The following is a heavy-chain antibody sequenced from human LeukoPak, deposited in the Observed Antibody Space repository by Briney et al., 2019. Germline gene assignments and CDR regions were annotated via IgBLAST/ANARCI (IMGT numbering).Heavy chain of an antibody. CDR2: IYYSGST. D-gene: IGHD5-18*01. J-gene: IGHJ3*02. CDR3: ARTKDTGLGFAHDAFDI. Sequence: SETLSLTCTVSGGSISSYYWSWIRQPPGKGLEGIGYIYYSGSTNYNPSLKSRVTISVATSKNQFSLKLSSVTAADTAVYYCARTKDTGLGFAHDAFDIWGQGTMVTVSS. V-gene: IGHV4-59*08. CDR1: GGSISSYY.